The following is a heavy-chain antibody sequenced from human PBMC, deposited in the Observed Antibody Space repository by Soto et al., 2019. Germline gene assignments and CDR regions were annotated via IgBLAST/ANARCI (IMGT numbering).Heavy chain of an antibody. CDR3: TSMWGGALPSRDF. CDR1: GFTFSGSA. D-gene: IGHD1-26*01. J-gene: IGHJ6*02. CDR2: IRSKANSYAT. Sequence: GSLRLSCAASGFTFSGSAMHWVRQASGKGLEWVGRIRSKANSYATAYAASVKGRFTISRDDSKNTAYLQMNSLKTEDTAVYYGTSMWGGALPSRDFWGQGTTVTVAS. V-gene: IGHV3-73*01.